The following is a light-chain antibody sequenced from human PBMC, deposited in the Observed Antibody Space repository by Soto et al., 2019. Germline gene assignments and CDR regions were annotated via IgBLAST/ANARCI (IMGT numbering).Light chain of an antibody. CDR1: SSDVGGYNY. J-gene: IGLJ2*01. V-gene: IGLV2-14*01. CDR3: SSYTSSSTSVV. CDR2: DVS. Sequence: ALTQPASVSGSPGQSITLSCTGTSSDVGGYNYVSWYQQHPGKAPKLMIYDVSNRPSGVSNRFSGSKSGNTASLTISGLQAEDEADYYCSSYTSSSTSVVFGGGTKLTVL.